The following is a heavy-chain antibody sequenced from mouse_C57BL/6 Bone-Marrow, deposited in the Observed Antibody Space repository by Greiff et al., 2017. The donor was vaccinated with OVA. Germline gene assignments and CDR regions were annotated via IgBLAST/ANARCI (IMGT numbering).Heavy chain of an antibody. Sequence: VKLQQSGAELVKPGASVKISCKASGYAFSSYWMNWVKQRPGKGLEWIGQIYPGDGDTNYNGKFKDKASLTADKSSSTAYTQLSSLTSEDSAVYFCARGAYWGQGTLVTVSA. CDR1: GYAFSSYW. V-gene: IGHV1-80*01. CDR2: IYPGDGDT. J-gene: IGHJ3*01. CDR3: ARGAY.